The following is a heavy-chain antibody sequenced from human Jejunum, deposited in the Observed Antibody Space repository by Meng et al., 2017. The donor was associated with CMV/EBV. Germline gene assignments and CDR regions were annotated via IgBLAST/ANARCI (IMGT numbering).Heavy chain of an antibody. V-gene: IGHV3-11*01. CDR1: VFTCSDYY. CDR3: ARVVLSSTRPYFDF. Sequence: VFTCSDYYMTWIRQAAGKGLEWLSYISSGSSTIYYAASVMGRFTISRDNAKKSVYLQMNSLRADDTAVYYCARVVLSSTRPYFDFWGQGTLVTVSS. CDR2: ISSGSSTI. D-gene: IGHD5/OR15-5a*01. J-gene: IGHJ4*02.